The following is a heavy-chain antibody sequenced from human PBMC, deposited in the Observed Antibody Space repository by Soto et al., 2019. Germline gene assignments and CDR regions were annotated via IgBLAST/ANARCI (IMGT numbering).Heavy chain of an antibody. CDR3: ARGGYGSPRYYYGMDV. CDR1: GGSISSYY. V-gene: IGHV4-59*08. Sequence: PSETLSLTCTVSGGSISSYYWSWIRQPPGKGLEWIGYIYYSGRTNYNPSLKSRVTIPVETSKNQFSLKLSSVTAADTVVYYCARGGYGSPRYYYGMDVWGQGTTVTVSS. J-gene: IGHJ6*02. D-gene: IGHD3-10*01. CDR2: IYYSGRT.